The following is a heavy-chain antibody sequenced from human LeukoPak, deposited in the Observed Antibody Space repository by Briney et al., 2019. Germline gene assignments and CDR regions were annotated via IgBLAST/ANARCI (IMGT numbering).Heavy chain of an antibody. CDR1: GGSISGSSSY. J-gene: IGHJ4*02. CDR3: ASLPDY. Sequence: TLSLTCTVSGGSISGSSSYWSWIRQPAGKGLEWIGRIYTSGSTNYNPSLKSRVTMSVDTSKNQFSLKLSSVTAADTAVYYCASLPDYWGQGTLVTVSS. CDR2: IYTSGST. V-gene: IGHV4-61*02.